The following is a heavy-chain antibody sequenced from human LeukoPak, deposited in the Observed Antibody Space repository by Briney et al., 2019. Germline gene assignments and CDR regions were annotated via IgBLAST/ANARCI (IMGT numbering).Heavy chain of an antibody. V-gene: IGHV3-7*01. Sequence: GGSLRLSCAASGFNLITYWMSWVRQAPGKGLEWVANIKQDGSEKYYVDSVKGRFTISRDNAKNSLYLQMNSLRAEDTAVYYCARAMVRGVIYDYYYGMDVWGQGTTVTVSS. CDR2: IKQDGSEK. CDR1: GFNLITYW. J-gene: IGHJ6*02. CDR3: ARAMVRGVIYDYYYGMDV. D-gene: IGHD3-10*01.